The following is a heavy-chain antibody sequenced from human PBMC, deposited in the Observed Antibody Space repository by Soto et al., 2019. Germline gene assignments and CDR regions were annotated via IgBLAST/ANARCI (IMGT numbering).Heavy chain of an antibody. CDR1: GFTFSSYA. CDR2: ISGSGGST. D-gene: IGHD3-22*01. J-gene: IGHJ4*02. Sequence: GGSLRLSCAASGFTFSSYAMSWVRQAPGKGLEWVSAISGSGGSTYYADSVKGRFSISRDNSKNTLYLQMNSLRAEDTGVYYCAKSASSGYSYYFDYWGQGTLVTVSS. V-gene: IGHV3-23*01. CDR3: AKSASSGYSYYFDY.